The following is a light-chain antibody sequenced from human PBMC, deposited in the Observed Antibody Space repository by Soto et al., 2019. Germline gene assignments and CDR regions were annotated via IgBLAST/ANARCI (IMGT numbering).Light chain of an antibody. V-gene: IGKV1-5*01. CDR2: GVS. Sequence: DIQMTQSPSILSASVGDRVTITCRASQSVDIWLAWYQHKPGGAPQLLIYGVSTLSTGVPSRFGGTGSGTEFNLTISRLQPDFFATYFCQQYKSEWTFGQGTKV. CDR3: QQYKSEWT. J-gene: IGKJ1*01. CDR1: QSVDIW.